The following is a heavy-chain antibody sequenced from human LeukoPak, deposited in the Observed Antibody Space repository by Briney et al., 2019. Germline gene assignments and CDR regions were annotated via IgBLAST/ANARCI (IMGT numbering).Heavy chain of an antibody. Sequence: GGSLRLSCAASGFTFSSYAMSWVRQAPGKGLEWVSAISGSGGSTYYADSVKGRFTISRDNSKNTLYLQMNSLRAEDTAVYYCAKDKGKDIVVVVAATRGVAFDIWGQGTMVTVSS. J-gene: IGHJ3*02. CDR2: ISGSGGST. V-gene: IGHV3-23*01. D-gene: IGHD2-15*01. CDR3: AKDKGKDIVVVVAATRGVAFDI. CDR1: GFTFSSYA.